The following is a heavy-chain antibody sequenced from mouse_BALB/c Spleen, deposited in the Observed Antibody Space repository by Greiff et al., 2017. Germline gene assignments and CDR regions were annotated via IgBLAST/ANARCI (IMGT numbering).Heavy chain of an antibody. Sequence: VQLQQSAAELARPGASVKMSCKASGYTFTSYTMHWVKQRPGQGLEWIGYINPSSGYTEYNQKFKDKTTLTADKSSSTAYMQLSSLTSEDSAVYYCARWAYGNFAYWGQGTLVTVSA. CDR2: INPSSGYT. V-gene: IGHV1-4*02. CDR1: GYTFTSYT. D-gene: IGHD2-10*02. J-gene: IGHJ3*01. CDR3: ARWAYGNFAY.